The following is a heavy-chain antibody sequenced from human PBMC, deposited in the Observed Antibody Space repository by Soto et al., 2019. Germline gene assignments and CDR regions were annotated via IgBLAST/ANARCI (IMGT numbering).Heavy chain of an antibody. V-gene: IGHV1-18*04. Sequence: ASVKVSCKASGYTFTSSGINWVRQAPGQGLEWMGWISGYNGNTNNAQKFQGRVTMTTDTSTNTAYLELRSLRSDDTAVYYCARDLITRDAFDIWGQGTMVTVSS. D-gene: IGHD3-16*01. CDR2: ISGYNGNT. CDR1: GYTFTSSG. J-gene: IGHJ3*02. CDR3: ARDLITRDAFDI.